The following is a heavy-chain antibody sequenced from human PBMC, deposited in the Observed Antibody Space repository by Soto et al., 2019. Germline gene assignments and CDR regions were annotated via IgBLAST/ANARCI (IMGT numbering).Heavy chain of an antibody. CDR1: GFTFSDYT. Sequence: GGSLRLSCLASGFTFSDYTLNWVRQPPGKGLEWVSSISKSGSYIYYADSLKGRFTISRDNAKDSLYLQINALSVEDTAVYYCAREAAGYSEYFD. V-gene: IGHV3-21*01. CDR3: AREAAGYSEYFD. J-gene: IGHJ4*01. D-gene: IGHD6-25*01. CDR2: ISKSGSYI.